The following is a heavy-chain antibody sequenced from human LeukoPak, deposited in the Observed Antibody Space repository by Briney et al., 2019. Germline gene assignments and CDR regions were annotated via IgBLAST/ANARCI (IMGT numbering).Heavy chain of an antibody. CDR2: ILSFGNSI. V-gene: IGHV3-48*01. J-gene: IGHJ3*02. CDR1: GFTFSSYS. CDR3: ARGSDLTGSYNRINDAFDI. D-gene: IGHD3-9*01. Sequence: GGSLRLSCAASGFTFSSYSMNWVRQAPGKGLEWVSYILSFGNSIYYADSVKGRFTISRDNAKHSLYLQMNTLRAEDTAVYYCARGSDLTGSYNRINDAFDIWGQGTLVTVSS.